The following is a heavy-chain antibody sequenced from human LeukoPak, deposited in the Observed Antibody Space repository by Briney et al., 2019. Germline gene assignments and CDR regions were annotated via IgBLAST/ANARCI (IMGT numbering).Heavy chain of an antibody. J-gene: IGHJ6*03. CDR1: GYTFTSYG. CDR3: ARAGDLKIFGVVTANYYYYYMDV. D-gene: IGHD3-3*01. Sequence: ASVKVSCKASGYTFTSYGISWVRQAPGQGLEWMGWISAYNGNTNYAQKLQGRVTMTTDTSTSTAYMELRSLRSDDTAVYYCARAGDLKIFGVVTANYYYYYMDVWGKGTTVTVSS. CDR2: ISAYNGNT. V-gene: IGHV1-18*01.